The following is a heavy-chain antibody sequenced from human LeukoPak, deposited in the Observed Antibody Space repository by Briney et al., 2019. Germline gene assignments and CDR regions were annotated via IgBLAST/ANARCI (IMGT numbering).Heavy chain of an antibody. CDR2: IYYSGST. Sequence: SETLSLTCTVSGGSISSYYWSWIRQPPGKGLEWIGYIYYSGSTNYNPSLKSRVTISVDTSKNQFSLKLSSVTAADTAVYYCAREALNFTVDAFDIWGQGTMVTVSS. V-gene: IGHV4-59*01. J-gene: IGHJ3*02. CDR1: GGSISSYY. CDR3: AREALNFTVDAFDI. D-gene: IGHD2-8*02.